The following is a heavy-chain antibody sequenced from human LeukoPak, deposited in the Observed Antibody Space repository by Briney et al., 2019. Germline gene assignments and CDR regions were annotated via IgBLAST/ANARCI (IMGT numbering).Heavy chain of an antibody. Sequence: PGGSLRLSCAASEFTFSSYSMNWVRQAPGKGLEWVSSISSSSSYIYYADSVKGRFTISRDNAENSLYLLLNSLRVEDTAVYYCARGSTLGSCTSSSCHNWFDPWGQGTLVTVSS. CDR1: EFTFSSYS. D-gene: IGHD2-2*01. J-gene: IGHJ5*02. V-gene: IGHV3-21*01. CDR3: ARGSTLGSCTSSSCHNWFDP. CDR2: ISSSSSYI.